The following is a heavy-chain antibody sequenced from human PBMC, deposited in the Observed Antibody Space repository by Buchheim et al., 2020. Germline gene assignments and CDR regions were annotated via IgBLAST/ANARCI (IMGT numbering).Heavy chain of an antibody. D-gene: IGHD6-19*01. CDR3: ARRGSSGWYYFDY. CDR2: IYYSGST. CDR1: GGSISSSSYY. J-gene: IGHJ4*02. Sequence: QLQLQESGSGLVKPSETLSLTCTVSGGSISSSSYYWGWIRQPPGKGLEWIGSIYYSGSTYYNPSLKSRVTISVDTSKNQFSLKLSSVTAADTAVYYCARRGSSGWYYFDYWGQGTL. V-gene: IGHV4-39*01.